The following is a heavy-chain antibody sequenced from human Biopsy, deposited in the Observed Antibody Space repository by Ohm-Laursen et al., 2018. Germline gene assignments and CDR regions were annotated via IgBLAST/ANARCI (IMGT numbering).Heavy chain of an antibody. CDR3: ASVVLGPTNDAFDL. V-gene: IGHV4-34*01. CDR2: INHSGRT. CDR1: GGSFSDYY. D-gene: IGHD3-22*01. J-gene: IGHJ3*01. Sequence: SDTLSLTCAVYGGSFSDYYWTWIRQTPGKGLEWIGEINHSGRTNYNPSLKSRVTISVDTSKNQFSLKVRSVTAADTAVYYCASVVLGPTNDAFDLWGQGTMVVVSS.